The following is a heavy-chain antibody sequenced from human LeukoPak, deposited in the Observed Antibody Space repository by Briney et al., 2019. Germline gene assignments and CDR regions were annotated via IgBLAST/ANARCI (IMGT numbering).Heavy chain of an antibody. CDR1: GFTFSSYA. V-gene: IGHV3-23*01. J-gene: IGHJ4*02. CDR2: IGGSGGST. CDR3: AKGRVVVVTNFDY. D-gene: IGHD3-22*01. Sequence: GGSLRLSCAASGFTFSSYAMSWVRQAPGKGLEWVSAIGGSGGSTYYADSVKGRFTISRDNSKNTLYLQMNSLRAEDTAVYYCAKGRVVVVTNFDYWGQGTLVTVSS.